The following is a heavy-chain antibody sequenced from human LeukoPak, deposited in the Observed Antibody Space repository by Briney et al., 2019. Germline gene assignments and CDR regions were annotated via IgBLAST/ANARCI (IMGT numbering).Heavy chain of an antibody. J-gene: IGHJ3*02. D-gene: IGHD7-27*01. CDR1: EFTVDGNY. CDR3: ARVWADAFDI. CDR2: INVGSTT. Sequence: GGSLTLSCEASEFTVDGNYISWVRQAPGKGLEGVAFINVGSTTYYPDSVKGRFTISRDNAKNSLDLLMNSLRAEDTAVYYCARVWADAFDIWGQGTMVTVSS. V-gene: IGHV3-53*01.